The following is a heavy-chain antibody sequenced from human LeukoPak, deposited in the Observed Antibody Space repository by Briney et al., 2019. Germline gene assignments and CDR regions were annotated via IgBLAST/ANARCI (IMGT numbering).Heavy chain of an antibody. J-gene: IGHJ5*02. V-gene: IGHV4-39*07. CDR3: ARDRGSGYYWFDP. CDR1: GGSISSSSYY. CDR2: IYYSGST. Sequence: SETLSLTCTVSGGSISSSSYYWGWIRQPPGKGLEWIGSIYYSGSTYYNPSLKSRVTISVDTSKNQFSLMLTSVTAADTAVYYCARDRGSGYYWFDPWGQGTLVTVSS. D-gene: IGHD5-12*01.